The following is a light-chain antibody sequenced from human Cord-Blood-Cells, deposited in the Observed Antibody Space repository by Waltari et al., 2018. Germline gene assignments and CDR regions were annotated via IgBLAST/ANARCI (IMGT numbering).Light chain of an antibody. V-gene: IGKV1-39*01. Sequence: DIQMTQSPSSLSASVGDRVTITCRASQSSSSYLNWYQQKPGKAPKLLIYAASSLQSGVPSRFSGSGSGTDFTLTINSLQPEDFAAYYCQQSYSTPMYTFGQGTKLEIK. CDR3: QQSYSTPMYT. J-gene: IGKJ2*01. CDR2: AAS. CDR1: QSSSSY.